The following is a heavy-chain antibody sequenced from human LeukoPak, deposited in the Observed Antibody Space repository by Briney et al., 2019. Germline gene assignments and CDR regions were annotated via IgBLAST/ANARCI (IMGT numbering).Heavy chain of an antibody. J-gene: IGHJ3*02. Sequence: ASQTPSLTCTVSGGSISSGSYYWSWIRQPAGKGLEWIGRIYTSGSTNYNPSLKSRVTTSVDTSKNQFSLKLSSVTAADTAVYYCASSLYYYDSSGYYSDAFDIWGQGTMVTVSS. CDR1: GGSISSGSYY. D-gene: IGHD3-22*01. CDR3: ASSLYYYDSSGYYSDAFDI. CDR2: IYTSGST. V-gene: IGHV4-61*02.